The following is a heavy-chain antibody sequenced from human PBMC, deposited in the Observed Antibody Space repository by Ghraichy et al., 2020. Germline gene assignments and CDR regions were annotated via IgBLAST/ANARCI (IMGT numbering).Heavy chain of an antibody. V-gene: IGHV3-23*01. CDR3: ANSLGGRARIAVVGEAFDI. D-gene: IGHD6-19*01. Sequence: GGSLRLSCAASGFTFSSYAMSWVRQAPGKGLEWVSAISGSGGSTYYADSVKGRFTISRDNSKNTLYLQMNSLRAEDTAVYYCANSLGGRARIAVVGEAFDIWGQGTMVTVSS. J-gene: IGHJ3*02. CDR2: ISGSGGST. CDR1: GFTFSSYA.